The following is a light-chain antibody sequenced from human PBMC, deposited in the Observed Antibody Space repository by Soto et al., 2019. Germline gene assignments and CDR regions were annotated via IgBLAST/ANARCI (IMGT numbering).Light chain of an antibody. J-gene: IGLJ3*02. V-gene: IGLV1-44*01. Sequence: QSVLTQPPSASGTPGQGVTISCSGRSSNVGSTSVNWYRQVPGTAPKLLVDSNNKRPSGVPDRVSGSKSGTSASLVISGLQYEDEADYYWAAWDESLNGVVFGGGTTLTVL. CDR2: SNN. CDR3: AAWDESLNGVV. CDR1: SSNVGSTS.